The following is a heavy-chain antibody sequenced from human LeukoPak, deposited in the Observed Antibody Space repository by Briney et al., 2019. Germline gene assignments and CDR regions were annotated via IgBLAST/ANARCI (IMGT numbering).Heavy chain of an antibody. CDR1: GYTFTSYG. D-gene: IGHD1-26*01. CDR3: ARGGELLYSDY. CDR2: IRSYKSNT. V-gene: IGHV1-18*01. Sequence: GSSVKVSFKSSGYTFTSYGYDWVRQPPAPGNEWVGWIRSYKSNTNYAQKLKGRVTMTTDTSTSTAYMERRSLRADDTAVYYCARGGELLYSDYWGQGTLVTVSS. J-gene: IGHJ4*02.